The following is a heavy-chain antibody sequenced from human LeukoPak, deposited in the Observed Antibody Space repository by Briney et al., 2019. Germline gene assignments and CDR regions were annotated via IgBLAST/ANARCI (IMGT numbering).Heavy chain of an antibody. D-gene: IGHD3-3*01. Sequence: PSETLSLTCTVSGGSISSYYWSWIRQPAGKGLEWIGRIYTSGSTNYNPSLKSRVTMSLDTSRSQFSLNLSSVTAADTAVYYCARDTQFFEWSFDYWGQGILVIVSS. CDR3: ARDTQFFEWSFDY. J-gene: IGHJ4*02. CDR1: GGSISSYY. CDR2: IYTSGST. V-gene: IGHV4-4*07.